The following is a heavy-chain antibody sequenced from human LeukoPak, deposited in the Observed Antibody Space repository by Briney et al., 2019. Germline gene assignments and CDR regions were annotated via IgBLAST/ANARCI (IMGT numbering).Heavy chain of an antibody. CDR2: IYYSGST. D-gene: IGHD1-7*01. CDR1: GGSISSSSHY. CDR3: ARTGRTGTPGGADY. Sequence: SETLSLTCTVSGGSISSSSHYWGWIRQPPGKGLEWIGSIYYSGSTYYNPSLKSRVTISVDTSKNQFSLKLSSVTAADTAVYYCARTGRTGTPGGADYWGQGTLVTVSS. J-gene: IGHJ4*02. V-gene: IGHV4-39*07.